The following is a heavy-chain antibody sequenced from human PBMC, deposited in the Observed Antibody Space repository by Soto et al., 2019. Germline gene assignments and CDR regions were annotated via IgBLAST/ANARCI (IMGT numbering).Heavy chain of an antibody. Sequence: GGSLRLSCAASGFTFSSYGMHWVRQAPGKGLEWVAVIWYDGSNKYYADSVKGRFTISRDNSKNTLYLQMNSLRAEDTAVYYCARVGGDIAAAGYWGQGTLVTVSS. V-gene: IGHV3-33*01. CDR2: IWYDGSNK. D-gene: IGHD6-13*01. J-gene: IGHJ4*02. CDR3: ARVGGDIAAAGY. CDR1: GFTFSSYG.